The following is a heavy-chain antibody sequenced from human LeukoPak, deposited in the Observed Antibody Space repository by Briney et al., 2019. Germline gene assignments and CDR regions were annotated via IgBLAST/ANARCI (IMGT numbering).Heavy chain of an antibody. D-gene: IGHD1-26*01. Sequence: GGSLRLSCAVSGFTFSDYYMSWIRQAPGKGLEWVSYINTSGRTIYFVDSVKGRFTISRDNAKNSLYLQMNSLRAEDTAVYYCARHGRKWELDYWGQGTLVTVSS. J-gene: IGHJ4*02. CDR3: ARHGRKWELDY. V-gene: IGHV3-11*01. CDR2: INTSGRTI. CDR1: GFTFSDYY.